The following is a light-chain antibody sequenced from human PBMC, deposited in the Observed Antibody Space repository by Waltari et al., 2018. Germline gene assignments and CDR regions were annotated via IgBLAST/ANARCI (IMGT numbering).Light chain of an antibody. CDR3: QQRHNWPFT. CDR1: HSVNWY. V-gene: IGKV3-11*01. J-gene: IGKJ4*01. CDR2: DAS. Sequence: IVFPPSPASLSLSPGERATLSCRASHSVNWYLAWYQQRPGQAPRLLIYDASNRDTGIPARFSGSGSGTDFTLTISSLEPEDSAVYYCQQRHNWPFTFGGGTKVEIK.